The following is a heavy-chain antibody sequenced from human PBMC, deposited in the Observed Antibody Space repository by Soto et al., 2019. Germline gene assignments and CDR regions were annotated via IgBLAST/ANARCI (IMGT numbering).Heavy chain of an antibody. J-gene: IGHJ4*02. CDR3: ARQTESFSLIVVVTLDY. V-gene: IGHV4-39*01. CDR2: IFYSGST. Sequence: PSETLSLTCTVSGDSISSINNYWGWIRQPPGKGLEWIGSIFYSGSTYYNPSLESRVTISVDTSKNQFSLKLRSVTAADTAVYYCARQTESFSLIVVVTLDYWGQGALVTVSS. D-gene: IGHD3-22*01. CDR1: GDSISSINNY.